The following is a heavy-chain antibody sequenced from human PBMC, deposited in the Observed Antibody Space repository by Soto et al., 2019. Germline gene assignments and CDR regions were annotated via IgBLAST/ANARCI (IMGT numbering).Heavy chain of an antibody. CDR3: ARESEDLTSNFDY. Sequence: GGSLRLSCAASGFTFTRYSMNWVRQAPWKGLEWVSSISSTTNYIYYGDSMKGRFTISRDNAKNSLYLEMNSLRAEDTAVYYCARESEDLTSNFDYWGQGTLVTVSS. CDR1: GFTFTRYS. J-gene: IGHJ4*02. V-gene: IGHV3-21*06. CDR2: ISSTTNYI.